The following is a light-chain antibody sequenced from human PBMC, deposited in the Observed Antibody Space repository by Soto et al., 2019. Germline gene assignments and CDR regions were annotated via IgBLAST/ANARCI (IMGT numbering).Light chain of an antibody. J-gene: IGLJ1*01. CDR3: AAWDDSLNGQV. V-gene: IGLV1-36*01. CDR1: SSNIGNNA. Sequence: QPVLTQPPSVSEAPRQRVTISCSGSSSNIGNNAVNWYQQLPGKAPKLLIYYDDLLPSGVSDRFSGSKSGTSASLAISGLQSEDEADYYCAAWDDSLNGQVFGTGTQLTVL. CDR2: YDD.